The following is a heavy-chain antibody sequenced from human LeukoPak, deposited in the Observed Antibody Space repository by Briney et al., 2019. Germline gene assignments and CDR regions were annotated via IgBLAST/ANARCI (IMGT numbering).Heavy chain of an antibody. CDR2: IHSDDST. CDR1: GTTVSSNY. D-gene: IGHD3-22*01. CDR3: ARDAFYDSSGYYDY. J-gene: IGHJ4*02. Sequence: GGSLTLSCLVSGTTVSSNYMSWVRQAPGKGLYWVSIIHSDDSTYYSESVKGRFTISRDNFKNTLYLQMNNLRAEDTAVYYCARDAFYDSSGYYDYWGQGTLVTVSS. V-gene: IGHV3-66*01.